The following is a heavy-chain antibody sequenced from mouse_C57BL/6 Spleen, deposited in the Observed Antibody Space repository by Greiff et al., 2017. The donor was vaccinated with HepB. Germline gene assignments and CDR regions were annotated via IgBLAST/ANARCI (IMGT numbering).Heavy chain of an antibody. V-gene: IGHV5-17*01. Sequence: EVKVVESGGGLVKPGGSLKLSCAASGFTFSDYGMHWVRQAPEKGLEWVAYISSGSSTIYYADTVKGRFTISRDNAKNTLFLQMTSLRSEDTAMYYCARKNYYDYDENAMDYWGQGTSVTVSS. D-gene: IGHD2-4*01. CDR3: ARKNYYDYDENAMDY. CDR2: ISSGSSTI. J-gene: IGHJ4*01. CDR1: GFTFSDYG.